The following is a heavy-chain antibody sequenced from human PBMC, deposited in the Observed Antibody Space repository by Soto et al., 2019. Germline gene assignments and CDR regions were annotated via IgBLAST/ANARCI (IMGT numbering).Heavy chain of an antibody. CDR3: AREYGRPPRFDP. V-gene: IGHV3-23*01. Sequence: PGGSLRLSCATSGFNFSNYAMNWVRQAPGRGLEWVSAVSGGGRSTHYADSVRGRFTISRDNSKNTLSLQMNSLSVDDTATYYCAREYGRPPRFDPWGRGTLVTVS. D-gene: IGHD1-1*01. J-gene: IGHJ5*02. CDR1: GFNFSNYA. CDR2: VSGGGRST.